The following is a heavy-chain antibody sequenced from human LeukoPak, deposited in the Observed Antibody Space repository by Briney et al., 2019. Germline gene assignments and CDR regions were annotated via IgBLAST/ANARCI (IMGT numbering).Heavy chain of an antibody. CDR3: ARISQRSFDP. CDR2: IKQDGVEQ. D-gene: IGHD2-15*01. CDR1: GFTFSSYW. Sequence: GGSLRLSCAASGFTFSSYWMSWVRQAPGKGLEWVANIKQDGVEQYYVDSAEGRFTISRDNAKSSLFLQMNSLRAEDTAVYYYARISQRSFDPCGQGTLVTVSS. J-gene: IGHJ5*02. V-gene: IGHV3-7*05.